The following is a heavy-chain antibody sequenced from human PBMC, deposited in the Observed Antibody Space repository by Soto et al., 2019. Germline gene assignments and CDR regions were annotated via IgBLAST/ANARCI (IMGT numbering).Heavy chain of an antibody. J-gene: IGHJ3*02. D-gene: IGHD6-19*01. CDR1: GFTFSSYA. CDR3: ATAVAGTDAFDI. CDR2: ITGSGGTT. V-gene: IGHV3-23*01. Sequence: PGGSLRLSCAASGFTFSSYAMSWVRQAPGKGLEWVSDITGSGGTTYYADSVKGRFTISRDNAKNTLYLQMNSLRAEDTAVYYCATAVAGTDAFDIWGQGTMVTVSS.